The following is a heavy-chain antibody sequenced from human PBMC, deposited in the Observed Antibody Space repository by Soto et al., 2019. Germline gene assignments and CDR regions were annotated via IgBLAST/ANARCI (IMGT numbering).Heavy chain of an antibody. J-gene: IGHJ4*02. Sequence: QVQLVQPGAEVKKPGSSVKVSCKASGGTFNSYAISWVRQAPGQGLEWMGGIIPIFGTADYAQKFQGRVTITAVESTSTAYMELSSLRSEDTAVYYCASHYDSGGYYYRGLDYWGQGTLVTVSS. CDR3: ASHYDSGGYYYRGLDY. V-gene: IGHV1-69*12. CDR1: GGTFNSYA. D-gene: IGHD3-22*01. CDR2: IIPIFGTA.